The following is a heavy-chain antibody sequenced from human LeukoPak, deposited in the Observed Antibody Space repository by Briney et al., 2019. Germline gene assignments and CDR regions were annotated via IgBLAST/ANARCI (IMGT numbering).Heavy chain of an antibody. CDR3: ARGHPEIHPAPIRSYVPGY. V-gene: IGHV7-4-1*02. J-gene: IGHJ4*02. CDR2: INTNTGDP. Sequence: ASVKVSCKASGYTFTSYAMNWVRQAPGQGLEWMGWINTNTGDPTYAQGFTGRFVFSLDTSVSTAYLQISSLKAEDTAVYYCARGHPEIHPAPIRSYVPGYWGQGTLVTVSS. D-gene: IGHD3-10*02. CDR1: GYTFTSYA.